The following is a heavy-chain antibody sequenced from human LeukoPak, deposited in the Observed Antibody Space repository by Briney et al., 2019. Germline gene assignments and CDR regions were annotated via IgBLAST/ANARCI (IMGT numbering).Heavy chain of an antibody. CDR2: INWNGGST. D-gene: IGHD3-3*01. J-gene: IGHJ4*02. CDR3: ARSPLEWLLYGDSYYFDY. V-gene: IGHV3-20*04. Sequence: GGSLRLSCAASGFTFSSYSMNWVRQAPGKGLEWVSGINWNGGSTGYADSVKGRFTISRDNAKNSLYLQMNSLRAEDTALYYCARSPLEWLLYGDSYYFDYWGQGTLVTVSS. CDR1: GFTFSSYS.